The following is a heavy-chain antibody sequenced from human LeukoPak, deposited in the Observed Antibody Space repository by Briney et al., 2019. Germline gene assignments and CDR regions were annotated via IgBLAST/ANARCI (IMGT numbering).Heavy chain of an antibody. CDR2: INPNSGGT. CDR1: GYTFTGYY. CDR3: ARGREQQLVRTAFDI. J-gene: IGHJ3*02. Sequence: ASVKVSCKASGYTFTGYYMHWVRQAPGQGLEWMGWINPNSGGTNYAQKFQGRVTMTRDTSISTAYMELSRLRSDDTAVYYCARGREQQLVRTAFDIWGQGTMVTVSS. V-gene: IGHV1-2*02. D-gene: IGHD6-13*01.